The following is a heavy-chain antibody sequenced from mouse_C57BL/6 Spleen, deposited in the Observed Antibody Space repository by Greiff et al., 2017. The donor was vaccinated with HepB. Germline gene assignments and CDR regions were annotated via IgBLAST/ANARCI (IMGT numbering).Heavy chain of an antibody. CDR2: INPRNGGT. V-gene: IGHV1-53*01. Sequence: QVQLQQSGTELVKPGASVKLSCKASGYTFTSYWMHWVKQRPGQGLEWIGNINPRNGGTNYNEKFKSKATLTVDKSSSTAYMQLSSLTSEDSAVYYCARSDYGSSAWFAYWGQGTLVTVSA. D-gene: IGHD1-1*01. CDR3: ARSDYGSSAWFAY. CDR1: GYTFTSYW. J-gene: IGHJ3*01.